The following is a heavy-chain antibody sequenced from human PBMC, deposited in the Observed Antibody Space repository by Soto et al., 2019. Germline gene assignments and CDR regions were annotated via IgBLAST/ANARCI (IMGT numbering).Heavy chain of an antibody. J-gene: IGHJ6*02. Sequence: ASVPVSCKSSESSFSDYFMNCGRRAPGQGLEWMGIINPSGDSRNYAQTFQGRVTLTRDTSTSTAYLELSRLRFDDAAVYFCARECCQAISDGMEVWGHGTTVSVS. V-gene: IGHV1-46*01. CDR1: ESSFSDYF. D-gene: IGHD3-9*01. CDR3: ARECCQAISDGMEV. CDR2: INPSGDSR.